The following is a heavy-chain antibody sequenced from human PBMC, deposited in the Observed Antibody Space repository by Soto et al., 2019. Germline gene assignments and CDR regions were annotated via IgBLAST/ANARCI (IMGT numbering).Heavy chain of an antibody. CDR3: ARAREPEYSSDILFDI. Sequence: ERTMRLSCAASGLTDSSSYMSWVRQAPGKGLQWVSVIYSAGSTYYANSVQGRFTISRDISTNMVYLQMRSLTDEDTAVYYCARAREPEYSSDILFDIWRQGALVIVDS. J-gene: IGHJ4*02. V-gene: IGHV3-53*01. CDR1: GLTDSSSY. CDR2: IYSAGST. D-gene: IGHD5-18*01.